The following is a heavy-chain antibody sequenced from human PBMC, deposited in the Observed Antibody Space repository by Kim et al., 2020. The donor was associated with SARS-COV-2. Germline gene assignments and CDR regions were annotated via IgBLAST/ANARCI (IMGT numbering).Heavy chain of an antibody. CDR3: ARERGDIVVVPAANPFDY. CDR1: GFTFSSYA. D-gene: IGHD2-2*01. Sequence: GGSLRLSCAASGFTFSSYAMHWVRQAPGKGLEWVAVISYDGSNKYYADSVKGRFTISRDNSKNTLYLQMNSLRAEDTAVYYCARERGDIVVVPAANPFDYGGKGPLVPVPS. J-gene: IGHJ4*02. CDR2: ISYDGSNK. V-gene: IGHV3-30-3*01.